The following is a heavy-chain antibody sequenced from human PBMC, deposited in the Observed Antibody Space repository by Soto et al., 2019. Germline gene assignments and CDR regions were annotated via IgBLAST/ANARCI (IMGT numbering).Heavy chain of an antibody. CDR1: RDAFAHYD. J-gene: IGHJ4*02. D-gene: IGHD3-16*01. V-gene: IGHV1-46*01. Sequence: VEVCCEACRDAFAHYDMHSVRQGPGQGLEWVGLVNPSDGSTRYAQRFQGRVTLSRDTSTSTAYMELSSLRSEDTAVYHCATNPAGRFTGLTYWGQGTLVTVSS. CDR3: ATNPAGRFTGLTY. CDR2: VNPSDGST.